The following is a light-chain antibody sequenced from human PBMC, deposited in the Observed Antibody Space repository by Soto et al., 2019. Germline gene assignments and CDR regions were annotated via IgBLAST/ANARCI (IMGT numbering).Light chain of an antibody. CDR2: GAS. Sequence: EVVMTQSPATLSVSTGERATLSCRASQSISANFGWYQQKPGQAPRLLIYGASTRATGIPARFSGSGSGTEFTLTITSLQSEDFAVYYCQQYNNWPITFGQGTRLEIK. J-gene: IGKJ5*01. CDR3: QQYNNWPIT. CDR1: QSISAN. V-gene: IGKV3-15*01.